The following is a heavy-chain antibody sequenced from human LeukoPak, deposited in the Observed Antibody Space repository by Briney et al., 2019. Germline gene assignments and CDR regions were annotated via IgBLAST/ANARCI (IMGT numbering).Heavy chain of an antibody. D-gene: IGHD2-8*01. J-gene: IGHJ4*02. CDR1: GYTLSEYG. Sequence: ASVKVSCKASGYTLSEYGITWVRRAPGQELEWVGWITTYNGDKKYSQKFQGRVTMTTDTSTSTYYMELSSLRSDDTAVYYCARDCSNGVCFPRDYWGQGTLVTVAT. CDR2: ITTYNGDK. V-gene: IGHV1-18*01. CDR3: ARDCSNGVCFPRDY.